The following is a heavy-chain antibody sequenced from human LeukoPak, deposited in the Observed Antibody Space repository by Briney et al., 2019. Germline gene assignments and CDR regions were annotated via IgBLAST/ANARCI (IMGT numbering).Heavy chain of an antibody. D-gene: IGHD2-15*01. J-gene: IGHJ6*03. CDR1: GFTFSSYS. V-gene: IGHV3-48*04. CDR3: VRGGAAGTNYYYYYYMDV. Sequence: PGGSLRLSCAASGFTFSSYSMNWVRQAPGKGLEWVSYISSSSSTIYYADSVKGRFTISRDNAKNSLYLQMNSLRAEDTAVYYCVRGGAAGTNYYYYYYMDVWGKGTTVTVSS. CDR2: ISSSSSTI.